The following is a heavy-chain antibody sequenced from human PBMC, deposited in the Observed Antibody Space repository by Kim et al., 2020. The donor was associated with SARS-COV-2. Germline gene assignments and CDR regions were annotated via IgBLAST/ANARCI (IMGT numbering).Heavy chain of an antibody. CDR2: IWYDGSNK. V-gene: IGHV3-33*01. D-gene: IGHD3-10*01. J-gene: IGHJ6*02. CDR3: ARGFRPRTMVRGVIITPPRGYYGMDV. Sequence: GGSLRLSCAASGFTFSSYGMHWVRQAPGKGLEWVAVIWYDGSNKYYADSVKGRFTISRDSSKNTLYLQMNSLRAEDTAVYYCARGFRPRTMVRGVIITPPRGYYGMDVWGQGTTVTVSS. CDR1: GFTFSSYG.